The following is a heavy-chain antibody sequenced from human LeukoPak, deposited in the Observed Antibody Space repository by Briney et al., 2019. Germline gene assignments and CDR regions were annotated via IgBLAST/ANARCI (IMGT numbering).Heavy chain of an antibody. CDR2: IYTSGST. Sequence: TTSETLSLTCTVSGGSISSGSYYWSWIRQPAGKGLEWIGRIYTSGSTNYNPSLKSRVTTSVDTSKNQFSLKLSSVTAADTAVYYCARAGGNSIPDYWGQGTLVTVSS. D-gene: IGHD4-23*01. CDR3: ARAGGNSIPDY. V-gene: IGHV4-61*02. CDR1: GGSISSGSYY. J-gene: IGHJ4*02.